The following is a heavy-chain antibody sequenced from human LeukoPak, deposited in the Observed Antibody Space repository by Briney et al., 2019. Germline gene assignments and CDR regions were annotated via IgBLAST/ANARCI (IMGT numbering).Heavy chain of an antibody. J-gene: IGHJ5*02. CDR2: MNPNSGNT. Sequence: ASVKVSCKASGYTFTSYDINWVRQATGQGLEWMGWMNPNSGNTGYAQKFQGRVTMTRNTSISTAYMELSSLRSEDTAVCYCARGVYYDFWSGYYSGGFNAGPFDPWGQGTLVTVSS. CDR3: ARGVYYDFWSGYYSGGFNAGPFDP. D-gene: IGHD3-3*01. CDR1: GYTFTSYD. V-gene: IGHV1-8*01.